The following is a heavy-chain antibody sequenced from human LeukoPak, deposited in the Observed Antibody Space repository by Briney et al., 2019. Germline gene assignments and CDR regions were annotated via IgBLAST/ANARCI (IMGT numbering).Heavy chain of an antibody. V-gene: IGHV3-21*01. CDR1: GFTFSSYS. CDR3: ARGGIVTEDYI. J-gene: IGHJ3*02. CDR2: ISSSSYI. Sequence: GGSLRLSCAASGFTFSSYSMNWVRQAPGKGLEWVSSISSSSYIYYADSVKGRFTISRDNAKNSLYLQMNSLRAEDTAVYYCARGGIVTEDYIWGQGTMVTVSS. D-gene: IGHD3-22*01.